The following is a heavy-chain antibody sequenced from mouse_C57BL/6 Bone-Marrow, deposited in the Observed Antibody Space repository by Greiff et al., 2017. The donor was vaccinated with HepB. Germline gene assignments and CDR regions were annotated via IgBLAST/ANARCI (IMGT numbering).Heavy chain of an antibody. Sequence: EVKLQESGPSLVRPSQTLSLTCTVTGFSINRDCSWIWIRQFPGNNLEYIGYTFYSGITYYNPSLESRTYITRDTSKNQFSLKLSSVTTEDTATYYCARAASSAGYFDVWGTGTTVTVSS. V-gene: IGHV3-3*01. J-gene: IGHJ1*03. CDR2: TFYSGIT. CDR3: ARAASSAGYFDV. CDR1: GFSINRDCS.